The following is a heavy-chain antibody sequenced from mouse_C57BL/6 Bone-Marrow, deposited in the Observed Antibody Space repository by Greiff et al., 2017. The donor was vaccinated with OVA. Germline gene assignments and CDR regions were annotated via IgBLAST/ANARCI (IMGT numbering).Heavy chain of an antibody. CDR1: GYAFTNYL. CDR3: ARKGSAMDY. Sequence: QVQLKESGAELVRPGTSVKVSCKASGYAFTNYLIEWVKQRPGQGLEWIGVINPGSGGTNYNEKFKGKATLTADKSSSTAYMQLSSLTSEDSAVYFCARKGSAMDYWGQGTSVTVSS. J-gene: IGHJ4*01. D-gene: IGHD1-1*01. CDR2: INPGSGGT. V-gene: IGHV1-54*01.